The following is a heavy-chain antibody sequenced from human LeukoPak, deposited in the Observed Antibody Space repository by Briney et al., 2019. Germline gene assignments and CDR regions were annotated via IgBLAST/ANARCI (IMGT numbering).Heavy chain of an antibody. Sequence: GGSLRLSCAASGFTFSSYAMSWVRQAPGKGLEWVSAISGSGGSTYYADSVKGRFTISRDNSKNTLYLQMNSLRAEDTAVYYCAKVGDYVWGSYRRNYFDYWGQGTLVTVSS. D-gene: IGHD3-16*02. CDR1: GFTFSSYA. V-gene: IGHV3-23*01. J-gene: IGHJ4*02. CDR3: AKVGDYVWGSYRRNYFDY. CDR2: ISGSGGST.